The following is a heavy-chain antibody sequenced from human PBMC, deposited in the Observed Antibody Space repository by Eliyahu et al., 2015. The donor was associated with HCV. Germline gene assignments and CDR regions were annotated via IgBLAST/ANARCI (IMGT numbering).Heavy chain of an antibody. CDR1: GFTYSSYD. Sequence: EVQLLESGGGLVQPGGSLRLSCAASGFTYSSYDMSWVRQAPGKGLEWVSTISGSGYNAHYADSVKGRLSTISRDNSKNTLFVQMNSLRAEDTAVYYCLDSGALYWGQGALVTVSS. V-gene: IGHV3-23*01. CDR3: LDSGALY. J-gene: IGHJ4*02. CDR2: ISGSGYNA. D-gene: IGHD3-10*01.